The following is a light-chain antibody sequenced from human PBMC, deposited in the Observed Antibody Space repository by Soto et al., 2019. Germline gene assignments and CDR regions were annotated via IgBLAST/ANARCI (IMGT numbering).Light chain of an antibody. Sequence: QSALTQPASVSGSPGQSITISCTGTSSDVGGYNFVSWYQHHPAKAPKLMIYDVSNRPSGVSNRFSGSKSGNTASLTISGLQAEDEAHYYCSSFTSSDTLVVFGGGTKLNVL. CDR3: SSFTSSDTLVV. CDR2: DVS. CDR1: SSDVGGYNF. V-gene: IGLV2-14*03. J-gene: IGLJ2*01.